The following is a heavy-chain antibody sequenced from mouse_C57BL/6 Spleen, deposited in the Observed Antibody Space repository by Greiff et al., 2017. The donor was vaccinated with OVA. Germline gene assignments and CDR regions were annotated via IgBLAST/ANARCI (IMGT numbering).Heavy chain of an antibody. Sequence: VQLQQPGAELVRPGSSVKLSCKASGYTFTSYWMHWVKQRPIQGLEWIGNIDPSDSETHYNQKFKDKATLTVDKSSSTAYMQLSSLTSEDSAVYYGARESSGYGFAYWGQGTLVTVSA. CDR3: ARESSGYGFAY. CDR1: GYTFTSYW. J-gene: IGHJ3*01. V-gene: IGHV1-52*01. CDR2: IDPSDSET. D-gene: IGHD3-2*02.